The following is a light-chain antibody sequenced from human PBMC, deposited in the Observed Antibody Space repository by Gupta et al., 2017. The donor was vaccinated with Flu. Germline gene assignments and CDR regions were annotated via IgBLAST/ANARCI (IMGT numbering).Light chain of an antibody. CDR3: QSYDSSLNGVI. V-gene: IGLV1-40*01. J-gene: IGLJ2*01. CDR1: SSNIGAHYD. Sequence: QSVLTQPPSVSGAPGQRVTLSCTGTSSNIGAHYDVQWYQQLPGTAPKILIYNYNNRPSGVPDRFSGSKSGTSASLAITGLQAEDEADYYCQSYDSSLNGVIFGGGTKLTVL. CDR2: NYN.